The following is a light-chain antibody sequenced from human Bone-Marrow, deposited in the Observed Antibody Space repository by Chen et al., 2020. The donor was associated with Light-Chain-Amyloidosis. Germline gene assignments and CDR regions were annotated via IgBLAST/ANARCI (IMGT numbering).Light chain of an antibody. V-gene: IGLV3-21*02. CDR2: DDS. CDR1: NIGSTS. CDR3: QVWDRGSDRPV. Sequence: SYVLTQLSSVSVAPGQTATIACGGNNIGSTSVHWYQQTPGQAPLLVVSDDSDRPSVIPGRLSGSNSGNTATLTISRVEAGDEADYYCQVWDRGSDRPVFGGGTKLTVL. J-gene: IGLJ3*02.